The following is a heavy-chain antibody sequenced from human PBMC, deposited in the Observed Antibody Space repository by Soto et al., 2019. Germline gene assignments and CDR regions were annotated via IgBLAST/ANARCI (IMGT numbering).Heavy chain of an antibody. CDR2: ISAYNGNT. V-gene: IGHV1-18*01. CDR1: GYTFTSYG. D-gene: IGHD3-22*01. Sequence: QVQLVQSGAEVKKPGASVKVSCKASGYTFTSYGISWVRQAPGQGLEWMGWISAYNGNTNYAQKLQGRVTMTTDTSTSTAYMELRSLRSADTAVYYCARVRDYYDSSGYYVDYWGQGPLVTVSS. CDR3: ARVRDYYDSSGYYVDY. J-gene: IGHJ4*02.